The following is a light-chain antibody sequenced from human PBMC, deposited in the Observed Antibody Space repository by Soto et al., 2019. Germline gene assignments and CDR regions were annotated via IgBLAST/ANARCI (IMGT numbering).Light chain of an antibody. CDR2: GAA. CDR3: HQYGTAPRT. Sequence: EIVLTQSPRTLSLSPGERATLSCRASQSVSSSYLAWFQQKPGQAPRLLIYGAATRASGIPDRFSGSGSGTHFTLTISRLEPEDFVVYYCHQYGTAPRTFGQGTKVEVK. J-gene: IGKJ1*01. V-gene: IGKV3-20*01. CDR1: QSVSSSY.